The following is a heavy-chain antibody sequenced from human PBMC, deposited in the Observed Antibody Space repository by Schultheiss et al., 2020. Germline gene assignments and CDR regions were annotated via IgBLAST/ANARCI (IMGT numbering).Heavy chain of an antibody. Sequence: SETLSLTCTVSGGSISSSSYYWSWIRQPPGKGLEWIGYIYYSGSTNYNPSLKSRVTISVDTSKNQFSLKLSSVTAADTAVYYCARLVNSYDGYYFDYWGQGTLVTVSS. CDR2: IYYSGST. D-gene: IGHD5-18*01. J-gene: IGHJ4*02. CDR3: ARLVNSYDGYYFDY. CDR1: GGSISSSSYY. V-gene: IGHV4-61*01.